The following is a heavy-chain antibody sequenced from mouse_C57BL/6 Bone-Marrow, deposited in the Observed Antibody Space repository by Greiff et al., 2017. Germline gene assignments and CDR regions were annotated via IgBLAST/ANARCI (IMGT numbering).Heavy chain of an antibody. D-gene: IGHD1-1*01. CDR2: INPSSGYT. J-gene: IGHJ1*03. Sequence: QVQLQQSGAELANPGASVKLSCKASGYTFTSYWMPWVKQRPGQGLEWIGYINPSSGYTKYNQKFKDKATLTADKSSSTAYMQLRSLTYEDSAVYYCASPDYYGSSYWYFDVWGTGTTVTVSS. CDR3: ASPDYYGSSYWYFDV. V-gene: IGHV1-7*01. CDR1: GYTFTSYW.